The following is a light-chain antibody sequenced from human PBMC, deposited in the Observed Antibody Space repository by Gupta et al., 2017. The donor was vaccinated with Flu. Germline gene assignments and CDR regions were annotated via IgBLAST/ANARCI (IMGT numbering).Light chain of an antibody. CDR1: SSNIGRDY. V-gene: IGLV1-47*01. Sequence: QSVLTQPPSAYGTAGQRDTISCSGSSSNIGRDYVYWYQQFPGKAPKVLIYRDNQRPSGVPDRFSGSKSGTSASLAISGLRSEDEADYYCTSWDDSLRVRVFGGGTKLTVL. CDR2: RDN. J-gene: IGLJ3*02. CDR3: TSWDDSLRVRV.